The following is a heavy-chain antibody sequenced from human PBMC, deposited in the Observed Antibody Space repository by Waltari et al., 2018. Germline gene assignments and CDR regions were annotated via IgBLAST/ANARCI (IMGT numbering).Heavy chain of an antibody. J-gene: IGHJ1*01. CDR1: GGSISTTYN. V-gene: IGHV4-39*01. CDR2: MQYRVGT. D-gene: IGHD4-17*01. CDR3: GRIAFGDEGGYFQY. Sequence: QLQLQESGPGLVTPSETLSLTCTVSGGSISTTYNWGWIRQPPAKGLEWMGNMQYRVGTFYNPSLERRVTISLDTWKDQFSLRLSSVGAADTAVYFCGRIAFGDEGGYFQYWGQGTLVTVSS.